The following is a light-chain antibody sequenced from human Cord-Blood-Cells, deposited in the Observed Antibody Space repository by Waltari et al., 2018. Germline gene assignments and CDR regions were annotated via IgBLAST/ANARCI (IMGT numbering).Light chain of an antibody. V-gene: IGLV1-47*01. CDR3: AAWDDSLSGVV. CDR2: RNN. Sequence: QSVLTQPPSASGTPGQRVTISCSGRSSNIGSNYVYWYQQLPGTAPNLLIYRNNTRPSGVPDRFSGSKSGTSASLAISGLRSEEDADYYCAAWDDSLSGVVFGGGTKLTVL. J-gene: IGLJ2*01. CDR1: SSNIGSNY.